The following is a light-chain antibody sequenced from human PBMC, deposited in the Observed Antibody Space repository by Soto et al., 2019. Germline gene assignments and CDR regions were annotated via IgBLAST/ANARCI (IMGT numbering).Light chain of an antibody. Sequence: DIQMTQSPSTLSASVGDRLTITCRASQSISDWLAWYQQKPGEAPKLLIYDASALPRGVPSRFSGSGSGTKFPLTIASLQPDDFATYYCQQYETFSGTFGPGTKVEI. CDR2: DAS. CDR1: QSISDW. CDR3: QQYETFSGT. J-gene: IGKJ1*01. V-gene: IGKV1-5*01.